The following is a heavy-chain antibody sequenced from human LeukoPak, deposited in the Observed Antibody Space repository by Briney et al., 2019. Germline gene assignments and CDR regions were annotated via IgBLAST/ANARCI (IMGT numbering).Heavy chain of an antibody. CDR1: GYTLTELS. D-gene: IGHD2-15*01. J-gene: IGHJ4*02. CDR2: LDPEDGET. V-gene: IGHV1-24*01. Sequence: ASVKVSCKVSGYTLTELSMHWVRQAPGKGLEWMGGLDPEDGETIYAQKFQGRVTMTEDTSTDTAYMELSSLRSEDTAVYYCATDDTYGGRSFDYWGQGTLVTVSS. CDR3: ATDDTYGGRSFDY.